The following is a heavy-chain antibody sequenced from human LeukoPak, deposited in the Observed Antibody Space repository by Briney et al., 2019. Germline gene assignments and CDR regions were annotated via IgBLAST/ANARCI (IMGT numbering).Heavy chain of an antibody. CDR1: GFTFRTYS. D-gene: IGHD3-10*01. J-gene: IGHJ4*02. Sequence: GGSLRLSCAASGFTFRTYSMKWVRQAPGKGREWIASVSKSSSYKYYADSVGGRFTISRENAKNSLYLQMNRLRADDTAVYYCAKGSGVHYWGQGTLVIVSS. CDR2: VSKSSSYK. CDR3: AKGSGVHY. V-gene: IGHV3-21*01.